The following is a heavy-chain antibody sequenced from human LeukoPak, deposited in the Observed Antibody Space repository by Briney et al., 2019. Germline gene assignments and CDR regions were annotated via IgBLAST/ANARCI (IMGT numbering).Heavy chain of an antibody. J-gene: IGHJ3*01. CDR3: ARGESFAFDV. CDR2: NSRAGDRT. CDR1: GFIFSSYD. Sequence: GGSLRLSCVGSGFIFSSYDMGWVRQAPGKGLEWVSANSRAGDRTCYEDSVKGRFTFSRENSRTTMYLQMNSLRAEDTAVYYCARGESFAFDVWGQGTVVTVSS. V-gene: IGHV3-23*01.